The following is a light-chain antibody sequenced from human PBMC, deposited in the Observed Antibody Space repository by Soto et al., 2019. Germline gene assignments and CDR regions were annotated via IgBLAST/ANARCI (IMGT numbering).Light chain of an antibody. Sequence: QSALTQPASVSGSPEQSITISCTGTSNDVGRYNLVSWYQQHPGKAPKVMIYEATKRPSGVSNRFSGSKSGNTASLTISGLQAEDEADYYCCAYAGSGNVVFGGGTQLTVL. V-gene: IGLV2-23*01. CDR1: SNDVGRYNL. J-gene: IGLJ2*01. CDR2: EAT. CDR3: CAYAGSGNVV.